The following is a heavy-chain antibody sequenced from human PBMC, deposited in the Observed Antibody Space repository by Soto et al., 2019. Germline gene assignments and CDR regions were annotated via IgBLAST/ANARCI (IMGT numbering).Heavy chain of an antibody. J-gene: IGHJ4*02. CDR1: GASIAGSSY. D-gene: IGHD2-8*02. CDR2: FSLSGTT. V-gene: IGHV4-4*07. CDR3: AGGMAPPGAPAWYYFDS. Sequence: SETLSLTCSVSGASIAGSSYWSWIRQPAGKGLEWIGRFSLSGTTNYSPSLRSRVTMSADVSKNQFSLRLTSVTAADTALYYCAGGMAPPGAPAWYYFDSWGQGTLVTVSS.